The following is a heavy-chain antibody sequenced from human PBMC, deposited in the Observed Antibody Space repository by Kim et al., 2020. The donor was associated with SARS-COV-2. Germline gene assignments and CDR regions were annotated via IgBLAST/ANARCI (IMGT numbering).Heavy chain of an antibody. CDR2: IYYSGST. CDR3: ARTKKTSYSNYVGYYYYYMDV. Sequence: SETLSLTCTVSGGSISSYYWSWIRQPPGKGLEWIGYIYYSGSTNYNPSLKSRVTISVDTSKNQFSLKLSSVTAADTAVYYCARTKKTSYSNYVGYYYYYMDVWGKGTTVTVSS. V-gene: IGHV4-59*08. J-gene: IGHJ6*03. CDR1: GGSISSYY. D-gene: IGHD4-4*01.